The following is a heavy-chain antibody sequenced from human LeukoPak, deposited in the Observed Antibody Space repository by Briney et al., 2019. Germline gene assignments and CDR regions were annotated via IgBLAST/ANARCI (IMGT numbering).Heavy chain of an antibody. CDR1: GYSISSDYY. CDR2: IYHSAST. CDR3: ARRGIRCYFDF. Sequence: PSETLSLTCAVSGYSISSDYYWCCLRQPPGEGLWWIGLIYHSASTYYNPSLKCRVTISVDTSKNQSTLKLSSVTAAHTAVYYCARRGIRCYFDFWGQGNLVTVSS. J-gene: IGHJ4*02. D-gene: IGHD4-17*01. V-gene: IGHV4-38-2*01.